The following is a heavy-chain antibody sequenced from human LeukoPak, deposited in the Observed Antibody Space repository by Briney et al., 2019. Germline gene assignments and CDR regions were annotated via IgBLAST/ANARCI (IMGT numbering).Heavy chain of an antibody. D-gene: IGHD4-17*01. CDR3: ADQGGTTVAAFVY. J-gene: IGHJ4*02. V-gene: IGHV4-38-2*02. CDR2: IYHSGRT. CDR1: GYSISSGYY. Sequence: SETLSLTCTVSGYSISSGYYWGWIRQPPGKGLEWIGSIYHSGRTYNNPSLKSRVTISVDTSKNQFSLKLSSVTAADTAVYYCADQGGTTVAAFVYWGQGTLVTVSS.